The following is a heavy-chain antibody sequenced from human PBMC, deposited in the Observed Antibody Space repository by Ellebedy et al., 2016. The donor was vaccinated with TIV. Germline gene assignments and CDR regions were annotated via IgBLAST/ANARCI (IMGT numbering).Heavy chain of an antibody. Sequence: GESLKISCAASGFTVSSNFMTWVRQAPGKGLAWVSVIYGGGTIRYADSVKGRFTISRDNSKNTVDLQMNSLRAEDTAVYYCARPTVPATICGACGMDVWGQGTTVIVSS. J-gene: IGHJ6*02. V-gene: IGHV3-53*01. CDR3: ARPTVPATICGACGMDV. CDR1: GFTVSSNF. CDR2: IYGGGTI. D-gene: IGHD2-2*01.